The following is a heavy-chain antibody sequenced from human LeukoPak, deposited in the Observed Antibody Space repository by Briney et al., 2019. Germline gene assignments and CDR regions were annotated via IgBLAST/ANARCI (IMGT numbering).Heavy chain of an antibody. J-gene: IGHJ4*02. CDR3: ARSSTMVRGVITSPLGY. CDR2: MNPNSGNT. Sequence: ASVKVSCKASGYTFTSYDINWVRQATGQGLEWMGWMNPNSGNTGYAQKFQGRVTMTRNTSISTAYMELSSLRSEDTAVYYCARSSTMVRGVITSPLGYWGQGTLVTVSS. D-gene: IGHD3-10*01. V-gene: IGHV1-8*01. CDR1: GYTFTSYD.